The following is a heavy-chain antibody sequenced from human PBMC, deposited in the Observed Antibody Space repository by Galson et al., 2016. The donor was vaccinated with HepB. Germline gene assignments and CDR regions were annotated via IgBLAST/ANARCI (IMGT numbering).Heavy chain of an antibody. D-gene: IGHD2-2*01. Sequence: SLRLPCAASGFTFSSDDMHWVRQAPGKGLEYVSSIRSDGSSTYYENSVKGRFTISRDNSKNTVYLQMGSLRVEDMAVYYCAKQYCSRTTCTTGAFDVWGRGTMVTVSS. CDR3: AKQYCSRTTCTTGAFDV. J-gene: IGHJ3*01. CDR1: GFTFSSDD. V-gene: IGHV3-64*01. CDR2: IRSDGSST.